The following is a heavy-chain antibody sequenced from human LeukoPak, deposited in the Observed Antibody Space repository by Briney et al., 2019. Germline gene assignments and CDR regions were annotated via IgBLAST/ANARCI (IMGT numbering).Heavy chain of an antibody. Sequence: GGSLELSCAASGFTFSGSAMHWVRQASGKGLEWVGRIRSKANSYATAYAASVKGRFTISRDDSKNTAYLQMNSLKTEDTAVYYCTRRIYGDPLGDAFDIWGQGTMVTVSS. CDR2: IRSKANSYAT. D-gene: IGHD4-17*01. V-gene: IGHV3-73*01. CDR1: GFTFSGSA. CDR3: TRRIYGDPLGDAFDI. J-gene: IGHJ3*02.